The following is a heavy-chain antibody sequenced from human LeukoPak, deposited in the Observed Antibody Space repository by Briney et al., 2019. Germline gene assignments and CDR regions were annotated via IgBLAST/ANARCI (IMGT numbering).Heavy chain of an antibody. CDR2: IYYSGST. J-gene: IGHJ1*01. CDR1: GGSVSSGSYY. D-gene: IGHD3-22*01. V-gene: IGHV4-61*01. Sequence: SETLSLTCTVSGGSVSSGSYYWSWIRQPPGKGLEWIGYIYYSGSTNYNPSLKSRVTISVDTSKNQFSLKLSSATAADTAVYYCARARNYYDSSGYVYFQHWGQGTLVTVSS. CDR3: ARARNYYDSSGYVYFQH.